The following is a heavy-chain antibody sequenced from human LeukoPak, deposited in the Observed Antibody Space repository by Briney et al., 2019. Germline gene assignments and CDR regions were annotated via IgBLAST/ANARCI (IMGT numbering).Heavy chain of an antibody. CDR3: ARDCLALYDSSGSAPDAFDI. Sequence: GGFLRLSCAASGFTFSSYSMNWVRQAPGKGLEWVSSISSSSSYIYYADSVKGRFTIFRDNAKNSLYLQMNSLRAEDTAVYYCARDCLALYDSSGSAPDAFDIWGQGTMVTVSS. D-gene: IGHD3-22*01. CDR1: GFTFSSYS. V-gene: IGHV3-21*01. J-gene: IGHJ3*02. CDR2: ISSSSSYI.